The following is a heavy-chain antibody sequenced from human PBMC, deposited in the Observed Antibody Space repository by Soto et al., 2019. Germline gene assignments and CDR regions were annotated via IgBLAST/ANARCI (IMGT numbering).Heavy chain of an antibody. CDR2: IWYDGSNK. V-gene: IGHV3-33*01. D-gene: IGHD6-19*01. CDR3: ASGLYSSGWYSLYYYYYGMDV. CDR1: GFTFSSYG. J-gene: IGHJ6*02. Sequence: GGSLRLSCAASGFTFSSYGMHWVRQAPGKGLEWVAVIWYDGSNKYYADSVKGRFTISRDNSKNTLYLQMNSLRAEDTAVYYCASGLYSSGWYSLYYYYYGMDVWGQGTTVTVSS.